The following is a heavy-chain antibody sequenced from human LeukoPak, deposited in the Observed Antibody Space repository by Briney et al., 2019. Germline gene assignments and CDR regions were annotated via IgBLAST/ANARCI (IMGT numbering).Heavy chain of an antibody. CDR3: ARVDGAMGSLDY. J-gene: IGHJ4*02. CDR2: IWYDGSNK. Sequence: GRSLRLSCAASGFTFSTYAMHWVRQAPGKGPEGVAVIWYDGSNKNYVDSVKGRFTISRDNAKNTLYLQMNSLRAEDTAVYYCARVDGAMGSLDYWGQGMLVTVSS. V-gene: IGHV3-33*01. CDR1: GFTFSTYA. D-gene: IGHD5-18*01.